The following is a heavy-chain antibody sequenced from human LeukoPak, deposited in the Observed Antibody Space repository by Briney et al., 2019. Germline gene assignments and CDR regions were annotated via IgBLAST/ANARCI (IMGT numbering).Heavy chain of an antibody. Sequence: SETLSLTCTVSGYSISSGYYWGWIRQPPGKGLEWIGYIYYSGSTNYNPSLKSRVTISVDTSKNQFSLKLSSVTAADTAVYYCARGKSSWYYFDYWGQGTLVTVSS. D-gene: IGHD6-13*01. CDR2: IYYSGST. V-gene: IGHV4-61*05. J-gene: IGHJ4*02. CDR3: ARGKSSWYYFDY. CDR1: GYSISSGYY.